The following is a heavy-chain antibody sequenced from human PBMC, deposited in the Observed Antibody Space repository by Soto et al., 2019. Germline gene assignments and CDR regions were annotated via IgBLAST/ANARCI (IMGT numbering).Heavy chain of an antibody. CDR2: IKQDGNEK. CDR1: GFTFSSYW. V-gene: IGHV3-7*01. Sequence: EVQLVESGGGLVQPGGSLRLSCAASGFTFSSYWMSWVRQAPGKGLEWVANIKQDGNEKYYVDSVKGRFTISRDNAKNSLFLQMNSLRAEDTAVYHCARDHIVGATNFDYWGQGTLVTVSS. CDR3: ARDHIVGATNFDY. D-gene: IGHD1-26*01. J-gene: IGHJ4*02.